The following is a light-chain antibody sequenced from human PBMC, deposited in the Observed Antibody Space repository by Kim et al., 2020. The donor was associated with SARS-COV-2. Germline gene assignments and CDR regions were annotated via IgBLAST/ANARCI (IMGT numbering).Light chain of an antibody. CDR1: SLRSYY. V-gene: IGLV3-19*01. CDR3: NSRDSSGNHLVV. CDR2: GKN. Sequence: SSELTQDPAVSVALGQTVRITCQGDSLRSYYASWYQQNPGQAPVLVIYGKNNRPSGIPDRFSGSSSGNTASLTITGAQAEDEADYYCNSRDSSGNHLVVFGTGTKVTVL. J-gene: IGLJ1*01.